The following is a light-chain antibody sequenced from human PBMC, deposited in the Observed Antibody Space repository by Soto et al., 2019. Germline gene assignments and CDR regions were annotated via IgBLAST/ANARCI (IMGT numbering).Light chain of an antibody. J-gene: IGLJ3*02. CDR1: ISDIGGYNY. CDR2: EVS. V-gene: IGLV2-14*03. Sequence: QSVLTQPASVSGSPGQSITLSCTGTISDIGGYNYVSWYQQHPDKAPKLMIFEVSKRPSGVSNRFSGSKSGNTASLTISGLQAEDEAHYYCSSYTISTNWVFGGGTKLTVL. CDR3: SSYTISTNWV.